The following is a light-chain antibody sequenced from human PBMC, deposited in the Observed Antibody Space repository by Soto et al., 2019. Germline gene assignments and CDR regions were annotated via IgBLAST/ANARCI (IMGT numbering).Light chain of an antibody. J-gene: IGKJ1*01. CDR2: GAS. CDR1: QSVSSSY. Sequence: EIVFTQSPGTLSLSPGERATLSCRASQSVSSSYLAWYQQKPGQASRLLIYGASSRATGIPDRFSGSGSGTDFTLTISRLEPEDFAVYYCQQYGSSRTWTFGQGTKVDIK. V-gene: IGKV3-20*01. CDR3: QQYGSSRTWT.